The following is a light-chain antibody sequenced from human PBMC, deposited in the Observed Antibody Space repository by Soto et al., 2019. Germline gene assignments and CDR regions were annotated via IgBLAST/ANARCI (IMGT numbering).Light chain of an antibody. CDR2: KAS. CDR1: QSISSW. V-gene: IGKV1-5*03. CDR3: QQYNDNWT. Sequence: DIQMTQSPSTLSASVGDSVTITCRASQSISSWLAWYQQKPGKAPKLLIYKASTLQSGVPSRFSGSGSGTEFPLAISSLQPDDSATYYCQQYNDNWTFGQGTKVEIK. J-gene: IGKJ1*01.